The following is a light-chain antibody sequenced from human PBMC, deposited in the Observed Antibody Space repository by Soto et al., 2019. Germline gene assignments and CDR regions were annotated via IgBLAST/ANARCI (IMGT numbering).Light chain of an antibody. CDR1: QSVSSN. J-gene: IGKJ1*01. Sequence: EIVMTQSPATLSVSPGERATLSCRASQSVSSNLAWYQQKPGQAPRLLIYGASTRATGIPARFSGSGSGTEFNLTISSLQSEDFAVYYCQQYNNLQTFGQGTKVEIK. V-gene: IGKV3-15*01. CDR3: QQYNNLQT. CDR2: GAS.